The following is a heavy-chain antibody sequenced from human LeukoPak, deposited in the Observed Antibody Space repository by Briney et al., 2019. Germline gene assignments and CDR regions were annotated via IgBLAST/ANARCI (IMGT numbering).Heavy chain of an antibody. Sequence: PSQTLSLTCTVSGGSISSGGYYWSWIRQPPGKGLEWIGYIYHSGSTYYNPSLKSRVTISVDRSKNQFSLKLSSVTAADTAVYYCARVALITIHENDAFDIWGQGTVVTVSS. CDR1: GGSISSGGYY. CDR3: ARVALITIHENDAFDI. D-gene: IGHD3-3*01. CDR2: IYHSGST. V-gene: IGHV4-30-2*01. J-gene: IGHJ3*02.